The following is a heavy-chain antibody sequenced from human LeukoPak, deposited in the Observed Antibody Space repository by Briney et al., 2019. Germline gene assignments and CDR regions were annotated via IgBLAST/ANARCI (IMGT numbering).Heavy chain of an antibody. CDR1: GFTFSRNA. J-gene: IGHJ4*02. V-gene: IGHV3-23*01. D-gene: IGHD3-22*01. Sequence: GGSLRLSCAASGFTFSRNAMNWVRQAPGRGLEWVAAISGNGLGTYYADSVKGRFNISRDNSRNTLYLQMNSLRIEDTAFYYCAKDANYLRSSGYLVPIDFWGQGTLVTVSS. CDR3: AKDANYLRSSGYLVPIDF. CDR2: ISGNGLGT.